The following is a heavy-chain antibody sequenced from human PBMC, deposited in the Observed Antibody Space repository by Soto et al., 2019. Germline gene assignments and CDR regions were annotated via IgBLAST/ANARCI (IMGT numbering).Heavy chain of an antibody. CDR2: ITPIFGTA. V-gene: IGHV1-69*06. J-gene: IGHJ6*02. CDR3: ASRSSAAGTYHYYYYGMDV. Sequence: QVQLVQSGAEVKKPGSSVKVSCKASGGTFSSYAISWGRQAPGQGLEWMRGITPIFGTANYAQKFQGRVTITADKSTSTAYMELSSLRSEETAVYYCASRSSAAGTYHYYYYGMDVWGQGTTVTVSS. CDR1: GGTFSSYA. D-gene: IGHD6-13*01.